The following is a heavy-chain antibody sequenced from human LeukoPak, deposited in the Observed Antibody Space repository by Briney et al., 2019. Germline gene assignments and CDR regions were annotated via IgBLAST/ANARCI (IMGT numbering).Heavy chain of an antibody. CDR1: GGTFSSYA. D-gene: IGHD1-14*01. CDR3: ARVKTGTTFAAFDI. V-gene: IGHV1-69*06. CDR2: IIPIFGTA. Sequence: ASAKVSCKASGGTFSSYAISWVRQAPGQGLEWMGGIIPIFGTANYAQKFQGRVTITADKSTSTAYMELSSLRSEDTAVYYCARVKTGTTFAAFDIWGQGTMVTVSS. J-gene: IGHJ3*02.